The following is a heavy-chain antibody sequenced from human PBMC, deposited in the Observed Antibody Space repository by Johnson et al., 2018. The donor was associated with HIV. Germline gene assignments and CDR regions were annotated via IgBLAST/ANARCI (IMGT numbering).Heavy chain of an antibody. V-gene: IGHV3-20*04. D-gene: IGHD3-10*01. CDR1: GFTFDDYG. CDR3: ARGVLLWFRELSSLNDAFDI. J-gene: IGHJ3*02. CDR2: INWNGGST. Sequence: VQLVESGGGVVRPGGSLRLSCAASGFTFDDYGMSWVRQAPGKGLEWVSGINWNGGSTGYADSVTGRFTISRDNAKNSLYLQMNSLRAEDTALYYCARGVLLWFRELSSLNDAFDIWGQGTMVTVSS.